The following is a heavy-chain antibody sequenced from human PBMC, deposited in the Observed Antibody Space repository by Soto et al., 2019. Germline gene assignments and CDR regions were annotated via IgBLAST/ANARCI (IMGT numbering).Heavy chain of an antibody. CDR2: IYYSGST. V-gene: IGHV4-39*01. Sequence: SETPSLTCTVSGDSISSSSYYWGWIRQPPGKGLEWIGSIYYSGSTYYNPSLKSRVTISVDTSKNQFSLKLSSVTAADTAVYYCARIPSPNRGYDYYFDYRGQGTLVTVSS. CDR1: GDSISSSSYY. CDR3: ARIPSPNRGYDYYFDY. J-gene: IGHJ4*02. D-gene: IGHD5-12*01.